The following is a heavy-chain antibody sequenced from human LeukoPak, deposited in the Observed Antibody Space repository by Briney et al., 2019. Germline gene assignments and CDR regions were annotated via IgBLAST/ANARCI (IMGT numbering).Heavy chain of an antibody. V-gene: IGHV1-69*04. Sequence: SVKVSCKASGGTFSSYAISWVRQAPGQGLEWMGRIIPILGIANYAQKFQGRVTITADKSTSTAYMELSSLRSEDTAVYYCARDEHSMVRGVIGYWGQGTLVTVSS. J-gene: IGHJ4*02. CDR2: IIPILGIA. CDR1: GGTFSSYA. D-gene: IGHD3-10*01. CDR3: ARDEHSMVRGVIGY.